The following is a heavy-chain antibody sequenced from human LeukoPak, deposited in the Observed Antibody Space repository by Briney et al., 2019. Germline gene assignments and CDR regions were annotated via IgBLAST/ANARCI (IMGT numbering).Heavy chain of an antibody. J-gene: IGHJ4*02. D-gene: IGHD6-13*01. CDR3: ARGYSSSWVFDY. CDR2: IYSGGST. Sequence: PGGSLRLSCAASGFTVSSNNMSWVRQAPGKGLEWVSVIYSGGSTYYADSVKGRFTISRDNSKNTLYLQMNSLRAEDTAVYYCARGYSSSWVFDYWGQGTLVTVSS. V-gene: IGHV3-53*01. CDR1: GFTVSSNN.